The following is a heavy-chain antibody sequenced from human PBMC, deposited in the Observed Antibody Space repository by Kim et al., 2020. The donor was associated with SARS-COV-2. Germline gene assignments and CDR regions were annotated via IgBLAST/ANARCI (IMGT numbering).Heavy chain of an antibody. D-gene: IGHD2-15*01. CDR2: IGYDGSIK. Sequence: GGSLRLSCSASGFSVSSYGMNWVRQAPGKGLEWVAGIGYDGSIKYYEDSVKGRFTISRDNAKNTLFLQMNSLRAEDTALYYCAKEENKCYRGHFDYWGQ. V-gene: IGHV3-33*06. J-gene: IGHJ4*02. CDR3: AKEENKCYRGHFDY. CDR1: GFSVSSYG.